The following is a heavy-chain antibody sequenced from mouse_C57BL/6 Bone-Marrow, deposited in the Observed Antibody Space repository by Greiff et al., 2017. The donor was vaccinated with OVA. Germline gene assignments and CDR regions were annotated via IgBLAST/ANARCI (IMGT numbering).Heavy chain of an antibody. CDR2: SRNKANDYTT. CDR1: GFTFSDFY. J-gene: IGHJ1*03. CDR3: ARDDYYWYFDV. Sequence: EVQLVESGGGLVQSGRSLRLSCATSGFTFSDFYMEWVRQAPGKGLEWIAASRNKANDYTTEYSASVKGRFIVSRDTSQSILYLQMNALRAEDTAIYYCARDDYYWYFDVGGTGNTVTVSS. V-gene: IGHV7-1*01.